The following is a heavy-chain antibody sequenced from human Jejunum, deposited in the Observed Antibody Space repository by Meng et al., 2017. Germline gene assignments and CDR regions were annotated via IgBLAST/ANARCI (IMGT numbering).Heavy chain of an antibody. Sequence: GESLKISCASSGFTFSDYYMTWIRQAPGKGLDWVSYISSSGSTRYYADSVKGRFTISRDNTKNSLFLQMNSLRAEDTAVYYCARDLEYNKEYSSSWYYYFYGMDVWGQGTTVTVSS. V-gene: IGHV3-11*04. CDR1: GFTFSDYY. CDR3: ARDLEYNKEYSSSWYYYFYGMDV. D-gene: IGHD6-13*01. J-gene: IGHJ6*02. CDR2: ISSSGSTR.